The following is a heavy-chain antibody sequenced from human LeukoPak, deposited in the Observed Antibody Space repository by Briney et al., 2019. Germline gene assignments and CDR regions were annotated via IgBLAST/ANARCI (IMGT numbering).Heavy chain of an antibody. Sequence: ASVKVSCKASGYTFTSYGISWVRQAPGQGLEWMGWISAYNGNTNYAQKPQGRVTMTTDTSTSTAYMELRSLRSDDTAVYYCARDLYCSSTSCYYFDYWGRETWSPSPQ. CDR3: ARDLYCSSTSCYYFDY. J-gene: IGHJ4*02. D-gene: IGHD2-2*01. CDR1: GYTFTSYG. V-gene: IGHV1-18*01. CDR2: ISAYNGNT.